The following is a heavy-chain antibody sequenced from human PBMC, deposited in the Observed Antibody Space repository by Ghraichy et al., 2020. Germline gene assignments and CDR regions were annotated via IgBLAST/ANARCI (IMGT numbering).Heavy chain of an antibody. Sequence: SETLSLTCAVYGGSFSGYYWSWIRQPPGKGLEWIGEINHSGSTNYNPSLKSRVTISVDTSKNQFSLKLSSVTAADTAVYYCARHPQRITGTTPRWFDPWGQGTLVTVSS. D-gene: IGHD1-20*01. V-gene: IGHV4-34*01. CDR2: INHSGST. CDR1: GGSFSGYY. CDR3: ARHPQRITGTTPRWFDP. J-gene: IGHJ5*02.